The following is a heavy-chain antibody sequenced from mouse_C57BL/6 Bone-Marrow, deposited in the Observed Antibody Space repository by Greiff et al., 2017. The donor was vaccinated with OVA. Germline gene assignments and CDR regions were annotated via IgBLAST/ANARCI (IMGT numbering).Heavy chain of an antibody. CDR3: AREGYYGSSYSAY. Sequence: VQLQQSGADLVRPGASVKMSCKASGYTFTSYTMHWVKQRPGQGLEWIGYINPSSGYTKYNQKFKDKATLTADKSSSTAYMQLSSLTSEDSAVYYCAREGYYGSSYSAYWGQGTLVTVSA. D-gene: IGHD1-1*01. V-gene: IGHV1-4*01. J-gene: IGHJ3*01. CDR1: GYTFTSYT. CDR2: INPSSGYT.